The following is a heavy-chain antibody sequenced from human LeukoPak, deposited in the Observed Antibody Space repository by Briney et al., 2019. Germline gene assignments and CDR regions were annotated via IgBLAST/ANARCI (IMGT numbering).Heavy chain of an antibody. D-gene: IGHD3-10*01. Sequence: GGSLRLSCAASGFTVSSNYMSWVRQAPGKGLEWVSVIFSGGRTYYADSVKGRFIISRDNSKNTLYLQMNSLRAEDTAVYYCARVYYGSGSLHYYYYYMDVWGKGTTVTISS. CDR2: IFSGGRT. V-gene: IGHV3-53*01. J-gene: IGHJ6*03. CDR3: ARVYYGSGSLHYYYYYMDV. CDR1: GFTVSSNY.